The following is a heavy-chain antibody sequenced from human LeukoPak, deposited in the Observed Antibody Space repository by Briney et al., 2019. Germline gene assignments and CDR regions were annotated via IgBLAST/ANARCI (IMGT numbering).Heavy chain of an antibody. CDR3: AKSPSSWKFDD. J-gene: IGHJ4*02. V-gene: IGHV3-30*02. CDR2: IRYHGSDK. D-gene: IGHD6-13*01. Sequence: GGSLRLPWAASGFTFSTCGMHWVPQAPGKGLEGVAFIRYHGSDKYYADSVKGRFTISRDNSENTLYLQMNSLRAEDTAVYYCAKSPSSWKFDDWGQGTLVTVSS. CDR1: GFTFSTCG.